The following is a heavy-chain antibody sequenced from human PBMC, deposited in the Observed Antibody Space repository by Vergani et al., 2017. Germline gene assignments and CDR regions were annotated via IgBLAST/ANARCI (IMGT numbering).Heavy chain of an antibody. J-gene: IGHJ4*02. D-gene: IGHD6-6*01. CDR1: GFTFSSYD. CDR2: IGTAGDT. V-gene: IGHV3-13*01. CDR3: ARDSPSSSSPLFDY. Sequence: VQLVESGGGLVKPGGSLRLSCAASGFTFSSYDMHWVRQATGKGLEWVSAIGTAGDTYYPGSVKGRFTISRENAKNSLYLQMNSLRAGDTAVYYCARDSPSSSSPLFDYWGQGTLVTVSS.